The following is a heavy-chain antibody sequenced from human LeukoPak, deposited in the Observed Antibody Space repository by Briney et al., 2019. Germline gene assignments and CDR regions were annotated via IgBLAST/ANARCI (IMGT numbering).Heavy chain of an antibody. CDR1: GFTFSGYA. J-gene: IGHJ1*01. Sequence: PGGSLRLSCAASGFTFSGYAMHWVRQAPGKGLEWVAVISHDGRNHLYGDAVRGRFTISRDNSKSTLSLEMKSLRPEDTAIYYCEKDIAVSVNAPPDDFQRWGQGTLVTVSS. CDR3: EKDIAVSVNAPPDDFQR. CDR2: ISHDGRNH. V-gene: IGHV3-30-3*02. D-gene: IGHD6-19*01.